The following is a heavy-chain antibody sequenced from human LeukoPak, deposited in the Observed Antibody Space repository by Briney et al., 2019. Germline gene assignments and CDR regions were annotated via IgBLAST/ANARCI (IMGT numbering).Heavy chain of an antibody. J-gene: IGHJ4*02. CDR3: ARDRLGFLEWLPDYFDY. V-gene: IGHV3-30*02. Sequence: GGSLRLSCAASGFTFSSYGMHWVRQAPGKGLEWVAFIRNDGGDKYYADSVKGRFTISRDNSKNTLSLQMNSLRAEDTAVYYCARDRLGFLEWLPDYFDYWGQGTLVTVSS. CDR2: IRNDGGDK. CDR1: GFTFSSYG. D-gene: IGHD3-3*01.